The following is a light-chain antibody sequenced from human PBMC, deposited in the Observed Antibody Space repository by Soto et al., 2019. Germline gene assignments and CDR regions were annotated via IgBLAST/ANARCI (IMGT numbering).Light chain of an antibody. V-gene: IGKV3-20*01. CDR1: QSVSSSY. CDR3: QQYESSLRT. Sequence: EIVLTQSPGTLSLSPGERATLSCRASQSVSSSYLAWYQQKPGQAPRLLIYGASSRATGIPDRFSGSGSGTDFTLTISRLEPEDVAVYYCQQYESSLRTFGQGAKVDI. J-gene: IGKJ1*01. CDR2: GAS.